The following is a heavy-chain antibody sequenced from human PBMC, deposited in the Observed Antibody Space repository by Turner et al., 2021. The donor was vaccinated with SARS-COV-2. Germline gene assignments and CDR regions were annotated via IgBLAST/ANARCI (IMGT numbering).Heavy chain of an antibody. CDR2: IYTSGNTVGIP. V-gene: IGHV4-61*02. J-gene: IGHJ5*02. D-gene: IGHD3-10*01. CDR3: AKAVPGSGWFDP. CDR1: GGSITSGSSF. Sequence: QVKLQESGPGLLKPSQTLSLTCTVSGGSITSGSSFWTCIRQPAGRGLEWIGRIYTSGNTVGIPDYNPSLKSRVSISVDSSKNQFSLKLTSVTAADTAVYHCAKAVPGSGWFDPWGQGSLVTVSS.